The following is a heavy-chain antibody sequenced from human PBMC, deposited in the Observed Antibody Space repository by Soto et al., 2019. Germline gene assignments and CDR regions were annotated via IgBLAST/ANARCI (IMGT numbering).Heavy chain of an antibody. CDR2: FQHGGSS. J-gene: IGHJ4*02. CDR3: ATFYAGGGSRGQ. D-gene: IGHD2-15*01. Sequence: QVQLQESGPGLVKPSETLSLTCTVSGDSVTSGSHHWSWIRQPPGKGLEWVGQFQHGGSSNYNPSLESRLTISFDTSKNHFSLRLASVTAADTAVYYCATFYAGGGSRGQWGQGTLVTVSS. CDR1: GDSVTSGSHH. V-gene: IGHV4-61*03.